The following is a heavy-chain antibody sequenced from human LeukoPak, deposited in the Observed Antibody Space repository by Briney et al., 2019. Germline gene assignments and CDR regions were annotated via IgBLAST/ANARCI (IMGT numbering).Heavy chain of an antibody. D-gene: IGHD1-7*01. J-gene: IGHJ3*02. CDR2: INPSGGST. Sequence: GASVKVSCKASGYTFTSYYMHWVRQAPGQGLEWMGIINPSGGSTSYAQKFQGRVTMTRDTSTSTVYMELSSLRSEDTAVYYCARVRGHGNWNYFDAFDIWGQGTMVTVSS. V-gene: IGHV1-46*01. CDR3: ARVRGHGNWNYFDAFDI. CDR1: GYTFTSYY.